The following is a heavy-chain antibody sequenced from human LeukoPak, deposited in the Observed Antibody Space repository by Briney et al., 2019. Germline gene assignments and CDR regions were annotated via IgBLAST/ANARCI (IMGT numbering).Heavy chain of an antibody. V-gene: IGHV4-34*01. Sequence: PSETLSLTCAVYGGSFSGYYWTWIRQPPGKGLEWIGEINHSGSTSYNPSLDSRVTISADRSKNQFSLKLSSVTAADTAVYYCARGDDSGSYYTPLDSWGQGTLVTVSS. CDR1: GGSFSGYY. CDR2: INHSGST. CDR3: ARGDDSGSYYTPLDS. J-gene: IGHJ4*02. D-gene: IGHD3-10*01.